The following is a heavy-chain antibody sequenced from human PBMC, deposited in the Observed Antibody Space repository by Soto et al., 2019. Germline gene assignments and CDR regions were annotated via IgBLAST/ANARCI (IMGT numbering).Heavy chain of an antibody. CDR1: GFTFSSYW. J-gene: IGHJ5*02. CDR3: ARVLTGSWNWFDP. D-gene: IGHD6-13*01. Sequence: EVQLVESGGGLVQPGESLRLSCAASGFTFSSYWMHWVRQAQGKWLVWVSRINSDGSRTNYADSVKGRFTVSRDNAKNTQYLQMHSLRAEYTAVYYCARVLTGSWNWFDPWGQGTLVTVSS. CDR2: INSDGSRT. V-gene: IGHV3-74*01.